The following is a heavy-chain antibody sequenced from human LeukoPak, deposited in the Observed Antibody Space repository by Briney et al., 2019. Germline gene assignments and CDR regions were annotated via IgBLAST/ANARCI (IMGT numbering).Heavy chain of an antibody. D-gene: IGHD3-3*01. CDR1: GGSFSGYY. J-gene: IGHJ5*02. CDR2: INHSGST. V-gene: IGHV4-34*01. CDR3: ARGLPRRITIFGVATNRDWFDP. Sequence: SETLSLTCAVYGGSFSGYYWSWIRQPPGKGLEWIGEINHSGSTNYNPSLKSRVTISVDTSKNQFSLKLSSVTAADTAVYYCARGLPRRITIFGVATNRDWFDPWGQGTLVTVSS.